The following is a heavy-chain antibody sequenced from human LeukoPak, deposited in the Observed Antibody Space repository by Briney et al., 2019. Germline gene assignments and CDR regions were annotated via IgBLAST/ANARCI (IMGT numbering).Heavy chain of an antibody. CDR3: ARRRNYGGNSGGLDY. V-gene: IGHV4-38-2*02. D-gene: IGHD4-23*01. CDR2: IFHSGST. CDR1: GYSISSGYY. Sequence: SETLSLTCTVSGYSISSGYYWGWIRQPPGKGLEWIGSIFHSGSTYYNPSLKSRVTISVDTSKNQFSLKLSSVTAADTAVYYCARRRNYGGNSGGLDYWGQGTLVTVSS. J-gene: IGHJ4*02.